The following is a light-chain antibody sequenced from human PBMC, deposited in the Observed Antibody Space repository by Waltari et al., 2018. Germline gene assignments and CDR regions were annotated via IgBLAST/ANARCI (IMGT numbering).Light chain of an antibody. J-gene: IGKJ4*01. CDR3: QQYYSAPFN. CDR2: WAS. Sequence: DIVMTQSPDSLAVSLGERATINCKSIQNILNTSNNKKYLAWYQQRPGQPPKLLIYWASTRGSGVPDRFSGSGSGTDFTLTISSLQAEDVAVYYCQQYYSAPFNFGGGTKVEIK. V-gene: IGKV4-1*01. CDR1: QNILNTSNNKKY.